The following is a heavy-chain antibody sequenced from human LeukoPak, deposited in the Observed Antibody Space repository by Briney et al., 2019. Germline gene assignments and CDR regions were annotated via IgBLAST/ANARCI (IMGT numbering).Heavy chain of an antibody. J-gene: IGHJ6*03. CDR1: GFTFSSFA. CDR2: ISYDGSDK. D-gene: IGHD3-22*01. V-gene: IGHV3-30*04. Sequence: GRSLRLSCAASGFTFSSFAMHWVRQAPVKGLEWVAVISYDGSDKHYADSVKGRFTISRDNSKNTLYLQMNSLRAEDTAVYYCAKDTAVGLFADYYYYMDVWGKGTTVTVSS. CDR3: AKDTAVGLFADYYYYMDV.